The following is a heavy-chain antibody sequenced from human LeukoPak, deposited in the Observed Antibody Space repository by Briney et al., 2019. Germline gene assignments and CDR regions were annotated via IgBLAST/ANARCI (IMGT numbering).Heavy chain of an antibody. Sequence: GGSLRLSCAASGFTFSSYGMHWVRQAPGKGLEWVAFIRYDGSNKYYADSVKGRFTISRDNSKNTLYLQMNSLRAEDTAVYYCAKEHGYNRPGDYWGQGTLVTVSS. CDR1: GFTFSSYG. CDR3: AKEHGYNRPGDY. V-gene: IGHV3-30*02. CDR2: IRYDGSNK. J-gene: IGHJ4*02. D-gene: IGHD5-24*01.